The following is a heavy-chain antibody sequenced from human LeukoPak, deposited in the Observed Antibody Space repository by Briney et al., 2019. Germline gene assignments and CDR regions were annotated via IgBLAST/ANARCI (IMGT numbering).Heavy chain of an antibody. Sequence: SETLSLTCAVYGGSFSGYYWSWIRQPPGKGLEWIGEINHSGSTNYNPSLKSRVTISVDTSKNQFSLKLSSVTAADTAVYYCARLESGYYDSSGDDAFDIWGQGTMVTVSS. CDR1: GGSFSGYY. CDR2: INHSGST. D-gene: IGHD3-22*01. CDR3: ARLESGYYDSSGDDAFDI. J-gene: IGHJ3*02. V-gene: IGHV4-34*01.